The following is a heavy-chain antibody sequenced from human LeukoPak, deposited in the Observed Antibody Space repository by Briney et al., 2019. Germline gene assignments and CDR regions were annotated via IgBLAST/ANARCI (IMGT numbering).Heavy chain of an antibody. V-gene: IGHV4-34*01. J-gene: IGHJ5*02. CDR2: ISHSGST. CDR3: TRGPASGSNFAWFDP. Sequence: PSETLSLTCAVEGGSLSDYYWSWVREPPEEGLEWVGEISHSGSTNYNTALKRRVNISGEMSKNQFSLELTSVTAADTAVYYCTRGPASGSNFAWFDPWGQGTLVTVSS. D-gene: IGHD3-10*01. CDR1: GGSLSDYY.